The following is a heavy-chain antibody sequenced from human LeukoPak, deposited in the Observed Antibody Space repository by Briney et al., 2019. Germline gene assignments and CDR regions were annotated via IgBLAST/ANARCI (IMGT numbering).Heavy chain of an antibody. Sequence: SETLSLTCTVSGGSISSYYWSWIRQPPGKGLEWIGDIYYSGYTNYNPSLKSRVTISVDTSKNQFSLKLRSVTAADTAVYYCAREGEGFDYWGQGTLVTVSS. J-gene: IGHJ4*02. V-gene: IGHV4-59*01. CDR3: AREGEGFDY. CDR2: IYYSGYT. CDR1: GGSISSYY.